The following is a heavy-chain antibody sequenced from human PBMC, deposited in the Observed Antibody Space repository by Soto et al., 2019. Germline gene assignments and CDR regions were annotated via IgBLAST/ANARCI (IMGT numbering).Heavy chain of an antibody. D-gene: IGHD3-22*01. V-gene: IGHV1-8*01. Sequence: ASVKVSCKASGYTFTNYDINWVRQASGQGLEWLGWMSPRTGNADYAQKFQGRVTMTRNTSISTAYMELSSLRSEDTAVYYCARTGSGYYYVGGPWGQGTLVTASS. J-gene: IGHJ5*02. CDR2: MSPRTGNA. CDR3: ARTGSGYYYVGGP. CDR1: GYTFTNYD.